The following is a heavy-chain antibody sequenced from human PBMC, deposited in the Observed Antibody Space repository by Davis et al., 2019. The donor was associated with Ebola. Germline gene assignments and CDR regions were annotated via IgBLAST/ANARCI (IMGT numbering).Heavy chain of an antibody. V-gene: IGHV1-18*01. CDR1: GYTFTNYA. D-gene: IGHD6-19*01. CDR2: ISAYNGNT. J-gene: IGHJ4*02. Sequence: AASVKVSCKASGYTFTNYAMNWVRQAPGQGLEWMGWISAYNGNTNYAQKLQGRVTMTTDTSTTTAYMELRSLRSDDTAVYYCARGLQQWLVAPLGYWGLGTLVTVSS. CDR3: ARGLQQWLVAPLGY.